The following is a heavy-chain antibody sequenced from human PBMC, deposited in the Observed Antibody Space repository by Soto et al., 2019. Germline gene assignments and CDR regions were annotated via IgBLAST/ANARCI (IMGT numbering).Heavy chain of an antibody. CDR2: IYYIGST. CDR1: GESINSCVYY. CDR3: ARMKIILCFGDLTSCVDP. Sequence: PWETVSLTCTVSGESINSCVYYWSWIRSQPGNGLAWIGYIYYIGSTYYNPSLKSRVTISVYTSKNKFSLKLCSVTAADTAVYYCARMKIILCFGDLTSCVDPCIQGT. D-gene: IGHD3-10*01. J-gene: IGHJ5*02. V-gene: IGHV4-31*03.